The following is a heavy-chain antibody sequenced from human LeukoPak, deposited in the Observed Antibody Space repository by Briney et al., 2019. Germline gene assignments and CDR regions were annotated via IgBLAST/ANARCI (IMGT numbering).Heavy chain of an antibody. Sequence: SETLSLTCAVYGGSFSGYYWSWIRQPPGKGLEWIGEINHSGSTNYNPSLKSRVTISVDTSKNQLSLKLSSVTAADTAVYYCARGTLRVVPWPLDYWGQGTLVTVSS. CDR1: GGSFSGYY. J-gene: IGHJ4*02. V-gene: IGHV4-34*01. D-gene: IGHD2-15*01. CDR3: ARGTLRVVPWPLDY. CDR2: INHSGST.